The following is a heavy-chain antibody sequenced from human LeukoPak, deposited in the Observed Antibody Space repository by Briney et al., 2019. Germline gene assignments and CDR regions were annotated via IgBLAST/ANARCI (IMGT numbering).Heavy chain of an antibody. CDR1: GGSLSSYY. D-gene: IGHD6-25*01. J-gene: IGHJ5*02. CDR3: ASRSGFDNWFDP. Sequence: PSETLSLTCTVSGGSLSSYYWSWIRQPPAPGLEWIGYIYYSGTTNYNPSLKSRVTISVDTSKNQLSLKLSSVTAADTAVYYCASRSGFDNWFDPWGQGTLVTVSS. V-gene: IGHV4-59*01. CDR2: IYYSGTT.